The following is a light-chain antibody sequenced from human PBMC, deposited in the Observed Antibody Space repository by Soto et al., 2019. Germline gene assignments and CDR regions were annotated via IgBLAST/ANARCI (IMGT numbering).Light chain of an antibody. CDR3: QQSYNAPLT. V-gene: IGKV1-39*01. CDR2: ATS. Sequence: DIQMTQSPSSLSASVGDRVTITCRASQSISNYLNWYQQKPGKAPKLLIYATSTLQSGVPSRFTGSGSGTDCSLPISNLQPEDFATSDCQQSYNAPLTFGPGTIVGIK. J-gene: IGKJ3*01. CDR1: QSISNY.